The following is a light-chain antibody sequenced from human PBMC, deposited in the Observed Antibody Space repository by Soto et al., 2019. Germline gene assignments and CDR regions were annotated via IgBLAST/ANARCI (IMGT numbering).Light chain of an antibody. CDR3: QQSYSTPCT. V-gene: IGKV1-39*01. J-gene: IGKJ1*01. Sequence: DIQMTQSPSSLSASVGDRVTITCRASQSITNYLNWYQQKPGKAPKLLIYAASSLQSGVPSSFSGSESGTDLTLSIISLQPEDYATKYCQQSYSTPCTFGQGTKVELK. CDR2: AAS. CDR1: QSITNY.